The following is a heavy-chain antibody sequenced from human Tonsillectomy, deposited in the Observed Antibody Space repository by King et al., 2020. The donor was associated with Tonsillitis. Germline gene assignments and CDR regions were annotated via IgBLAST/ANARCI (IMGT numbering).Heavy chain of an antibody. Sequence: VQLVESGGGLVKPGGSLRLSCAASGFTFSSYSMNWVRQAPGKGLEWVSSISSSSSYIYYADSVKGRFTISRDKAKNSLYLQMNSLRAEDTAVYYCARDQPNSGSYWGQGTLVTVSS. V-gene: IGHV3-21*01. CDR3: ARDQPNSGSY. CDR1: GFTFSSYS. J-gene: IGHJ4*02. CDR2: ISSSSSYI. D-gene: IGHD1-26*01.